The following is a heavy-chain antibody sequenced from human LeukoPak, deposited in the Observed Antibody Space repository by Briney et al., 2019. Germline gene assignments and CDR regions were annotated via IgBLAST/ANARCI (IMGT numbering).Heavy chain of an antibody. Sequence: GESLRLSCAASGFTFSDYELNWVRQAPGKGLEWVSYISSSGTTISYAYSVKGRFTIARDNPRNSPYLHMNTLRVEDTALYYCARGRRSISPWYLDYWGQGTLVTASA. CDR2: ISSSGTTI. CDR3: ARGRRSISPWYLDY. V-gene: IGHV3-48*03. CDR1: GFTFSDYE. J-gene: IGHJ4*02.